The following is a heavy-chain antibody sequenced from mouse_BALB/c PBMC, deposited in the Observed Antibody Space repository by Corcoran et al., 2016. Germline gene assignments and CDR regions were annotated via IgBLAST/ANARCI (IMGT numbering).Heavy chain of an antibody. CDR3: AREGNYAMDY. V-gene: IGHV1S34*01. Sequence: LVKTGASVKISCKASGYSFTGYYMHWVKQSHGKSREWIGYISCYNGATSYNQKFKGKATFTVDTSSSTAYMQFNSLTSEDSAVYYCAREGNYAMDYWGQGTSVTVSS. J-gene: IGHJ4*01. CDR2: ISCYNGAT. CDR1: GYSFTGYY.